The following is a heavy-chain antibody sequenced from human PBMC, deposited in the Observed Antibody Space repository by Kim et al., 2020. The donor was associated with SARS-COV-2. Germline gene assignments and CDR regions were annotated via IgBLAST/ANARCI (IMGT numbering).Heavy chain of an antibody. V-gene: IGHV1-69*04. CDR3: AREFGDGGNPTLGY. D-gene: IGHD3-10*01. Sequence: AQKFQGRVTITADKSTSTAYMELSSLRSEDTAVYYCAREFGDGGNPTLGYWGQGTLVTVSS. J-gene: IGHJ4*02.